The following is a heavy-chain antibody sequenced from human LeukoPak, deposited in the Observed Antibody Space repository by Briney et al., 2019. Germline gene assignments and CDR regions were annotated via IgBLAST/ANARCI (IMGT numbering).Heavy chain of an antibody. CDR1: GFTFNNYT. CDR3: AKGVSMIVPLTAFDI. D-gene: IGHD3-22*01. J-gene: IGHJ3*02. V-gene: IGHV3-9*01. Sequence: GGSLRLSCAASGFTFNNYTMNWVRQAPGKGLEWVSGISWNSGTIGYADSVKGRFTISRDNAKNSLYLQMNSLRAEDTALYYCAKGVSMIVPLTAFDIWDHGTMVTVSS. CDR2: ISWNSGTI.